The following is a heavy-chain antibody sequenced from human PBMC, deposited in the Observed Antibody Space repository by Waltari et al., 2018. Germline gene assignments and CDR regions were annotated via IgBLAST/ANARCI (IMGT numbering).Heavy chain of an antibody. J-gene: IGHJ5*02. Sequence: QVQLQQWGAGLLKPSETLSLTCAVYGGSFSGYYWSWIRQPQGKGLEWIGEINHSGSTNYNPSLKSRVTISVDTAKNQFSLKLSSVTAADTAVYYCARSSWFGELLSRGWFDPWGQGTLVTVYS. D-gene: IGHD3-10*01. CDR2: INHSGST. CDR1: GGSFSGYY. V-gene: IGHV4-34*01. CDR3: ARSSWFGELLSRGWFDP.